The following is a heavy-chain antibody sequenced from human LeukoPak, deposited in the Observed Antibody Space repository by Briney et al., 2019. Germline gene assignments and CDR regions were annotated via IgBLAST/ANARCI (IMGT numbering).Heavy chain of an antibody. D-gene: IGHD3-10*01. CDR3: ARAYGSGSYYPDY. CDR2: ISYDGNYQ. J-gene: IGHJ4*02. Sequence: GGSLRLSCAASGFTFSSYGMHWVRQAPGKGLEWVAAISYDGNYQYYADSVKGRFTISRDNAKNSLYLQMNSLRAEDTAVYYCARAYGSGSYYPDYWGQGTLVTVSS. V-gene: IGHV3-30*03. CDR1: GFTFSSYG.